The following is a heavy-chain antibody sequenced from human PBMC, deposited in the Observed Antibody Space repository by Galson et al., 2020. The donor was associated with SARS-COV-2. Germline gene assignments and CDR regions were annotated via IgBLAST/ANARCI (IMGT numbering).Heavy chain of an antibody. CDR2: ISRSGSDI. CDR3: ARGTVTGNRTYDY. D-gene: IGHD6-19*01. V-gene: IGHV3-21*01. Sequence: GESLKISCAASGFTFNTYRMNWVRQAPGKGLEWVSSISRSGSDIYYADSLKGRFTISRDNAKNSLYLQLNSLRAEDTAVYYCARGTVTGNRTYDYWGQGTLVTVSS. CDR1: GFTFNTYR. J-gene: IGHJ4*02.